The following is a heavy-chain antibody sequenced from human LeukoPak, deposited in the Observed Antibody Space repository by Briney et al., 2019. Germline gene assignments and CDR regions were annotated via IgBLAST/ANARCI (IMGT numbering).Heavy chain of an antibody. D-gene: IGHD3-10*01. Sequence: PSETLSLTCTVSGYSISSGYYWGWLRQPPGKGLEWIGSIYHSGSTYYNPSLKSRVTLSVDTSKNQFSLKQRSMTAANTAVYYWAREGRGRITKVRGGVGFDPWGQGTLVTVSS. CDR1: GYSISSGYY. V-gene: IGHV4-38-2*02. CDR3: AREGRGRITKVRGGVGFDP. J-gene: IGHJ5*02. CDR2: IYHSGST.